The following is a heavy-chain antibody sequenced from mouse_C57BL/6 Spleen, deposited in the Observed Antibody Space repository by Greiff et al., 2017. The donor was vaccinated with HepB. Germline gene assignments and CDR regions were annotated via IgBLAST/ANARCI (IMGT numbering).Heavy chain of an antibody. Sequence: QVQLQQPGAELVRPGASVKLSCKASGYTFTDYYINWVKQRPGQGLEWIARIYPGSGNTHYNEKFKGKATLTAEKSSSTADMQLSSLTSEDSAVYFCARWGPENYFGYWDQGTTLTVSS. CDR2: IYPGSGNT. CDR1: GYTFTDYY. CDR3: ARWGPENYFGY. V-gene: IGHV1-76*01. J-gene: IGHJ2*01.